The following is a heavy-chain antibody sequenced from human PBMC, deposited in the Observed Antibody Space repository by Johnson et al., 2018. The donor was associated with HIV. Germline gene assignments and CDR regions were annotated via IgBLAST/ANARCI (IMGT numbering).Heavy chain of an antibody. Sequence: QVQLVESGGLVVQPGGSLRPSCETSRFTFDDYAMHWVRQAPGQGLEWVAVITYDGRNKYYTDSVKGRFIISRDNSTNTLYLQMNSLRAEDTAVYSCAREGGATPAFDIWGQGTMVTVSS. J-gene: IGHJ3*02. CDR1: RFTFDDYA. V-gene: IGHV3-30*14. CDR2: ITYDGRNK. D-gene: IGHD1-26*01. CDR3: AREGGATPAFDI.